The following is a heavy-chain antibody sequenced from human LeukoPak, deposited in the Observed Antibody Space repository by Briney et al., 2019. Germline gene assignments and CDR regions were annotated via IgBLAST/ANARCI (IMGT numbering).Heavy chain of an antibody. CDR1: GFTVSSNY. D-gene: IGHD5-18*01. J-gene: IGHJ6*03. CDR3: AKDQKRGYSYGYLFYYYYMDV. CDR2: IYSGVST. V-gene: IGHV3-53*05. Sequence: GGSLRLSCAASGFTVSSNYMSWVRQAPGKGLEWVSVIYSGVSTYYADSVKGRFTISRDNSKNTLYLQMNSLRAEDTAVYYCAKDQKRGYSYGYLFYYYYMDVWGKGTTVTISS.